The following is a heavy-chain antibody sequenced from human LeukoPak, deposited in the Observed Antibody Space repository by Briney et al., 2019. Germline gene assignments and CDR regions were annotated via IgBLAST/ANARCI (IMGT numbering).Heavy chain of an antibody. CDR3: TTNCYYYDSSGYYPIF. CDR2: IKSKADGVTA. Sequence: GGSLRLSCAASGLPFSNVWMSWVRQAPGKGLEWVGRIKSKADGVTADYAAPLKDRFTFSRDDSKNTLYLEMKSLKTADTAVYYCTTNCYYYDSSGYYPIFWGQGTLVTVSS. V-gene: IGHV3-15*01. D-gene: IGHD3-22*01. CDR1: GLPFSNVW. J-gene: IGHJ4*02.